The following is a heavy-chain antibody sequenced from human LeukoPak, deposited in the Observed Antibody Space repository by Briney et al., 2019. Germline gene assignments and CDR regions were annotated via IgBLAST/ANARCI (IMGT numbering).Heavy chain of an antibody. D-gene: IGHD2-15*01. CDR1: GFTFSSYA. V-gene: IGHV3-30-3*01. Sequence: GGSLRLSCAASGFTFSSYAMHWVRQAPGKGLGWGAVISYDGSNKYYADSVKGRFTISRDNSKNTLYLQMNSLRAEDTAVYYCARDKVQLLLPWWYYGMDVWGQGTTVTVSS. CDR2: ISYDGSNK. J-gene: IGHJ6*02. CDR3: ARDKVQLLLPWWYYGMDV.